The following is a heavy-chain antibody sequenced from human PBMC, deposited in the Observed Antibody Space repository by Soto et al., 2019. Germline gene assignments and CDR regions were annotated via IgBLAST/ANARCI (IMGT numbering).Heavy chain of an antibody. D-gene: IGHD2-15*01. Sequence: EVQLVESGGGLVQPGGSWSLPCEASGFTLSSYSMTWVRQPPGKGLGWVSYISSGGVTIYYADSVKGRFTVSRDNAKDSLYLQMNSLRAEDTAVYYCARNLYCSGGSCPWGYWGQGTLVTVSS. V-gene: IGHV3-48*01. CDR3: ARNLYCSGGSCPWGY. J-gene: IGHJ4*02. CDR2: ISSGGVTI. CDR1: GFTLSSYS.